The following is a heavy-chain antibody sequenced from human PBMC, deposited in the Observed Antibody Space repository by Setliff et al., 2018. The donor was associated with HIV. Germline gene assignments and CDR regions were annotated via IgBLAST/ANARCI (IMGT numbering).Heavy chain of an antibody. Sequence: GESLRLSCAASGFTFTNHWMNWVRQAPGKGLEWVANIHQDGSEKYYVDSVKGRFFISRDNTRNLLYLEMRSLRAEDTAVYYCAGSRGYFVQADWGQGTLVTVSS. CDR2: IHQDGSEK. J-gene: IGHJ4*02. D-gene: IGHD1-1*01. CDR3: AGSRGYFVQAD. V-gene: IGHV3-7*01. CDR1: GFTFTNHW.